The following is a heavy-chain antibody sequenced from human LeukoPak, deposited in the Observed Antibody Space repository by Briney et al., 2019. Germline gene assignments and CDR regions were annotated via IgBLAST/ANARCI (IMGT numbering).Heavy chain of an antibody. CDR2: INSDGRST. V-gene: IGHV3-74*01. CDR3: ARDDRGSYSTNAIDY. CDR1: GFSFSSYW. D-gene: IGHD1-26*01. J-gene: IGHJ4*02. Sequence: GGSLRLSCAASGFSFSSYWMHWVRQAPGKGLVWVSRINSDGRSTSYVDTVKGRFTISRDNSNNTLFLQMNSLRAEDTAVYYCARDDRGSYSTNAIDYWGQGTLVTVSS.